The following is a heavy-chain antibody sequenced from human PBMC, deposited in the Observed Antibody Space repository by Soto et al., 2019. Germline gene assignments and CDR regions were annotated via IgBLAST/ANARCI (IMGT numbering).Heavy chain of an antibody. V-gene: IGHV3-30-3*01. CDR2: ISDDGSNK. J-gene: IGHJ6*02. Sequence: QVQLVESGGGVVQPGRSLRLSCAASGFIFSSYAMHWVRQAPGKGLEWVAVISDDGSNKYYADSVKGRFTISRDNSKNSLYLQMNSLRAEDTAVYYCARTGLLHGMDVWGQGTTVTVSS. CDR1: GFIFSSYA. D-gene: IGHD2-15*01. CDR3: ARTGLLHGMDV.